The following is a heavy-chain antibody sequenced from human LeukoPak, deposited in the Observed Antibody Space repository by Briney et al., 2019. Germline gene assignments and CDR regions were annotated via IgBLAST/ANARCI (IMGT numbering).Heavy chain of an antibody. CDR1: GYTFINYD. D-gene: IGHD1-26*01. CDR3: TRARHSGSYVFDY. J-gene: IGHJ4*02. CDR2: MSPNSGNT. Sequence: ASVKVSCKAAGYTFINYDINWVRQATGQGLEWMGWMSPNSGNTGYAQKFQGRVTMTRNTSISTAYMELSSLRSEDTAVYYCTRARHSGSYVFDYWGQGTLVTVSS. V-gene: IGHV1-8*01.